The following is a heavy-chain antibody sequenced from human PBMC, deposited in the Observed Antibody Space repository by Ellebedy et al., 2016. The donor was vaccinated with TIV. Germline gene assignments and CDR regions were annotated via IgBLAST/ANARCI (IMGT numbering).Heavy chain of an antibody. CDR2: ISSSSSYI. D-gene: IGHD3-9*01. Sequence: GESLKISCAASGFTFSNYNMNWVRQAPGKGLEWVSSISSSSSYIYYADSVKGRFTISRDNAKNSLYLQMNSLRAEDTAVYYCAMGGGPHFDWLLAWGQGTLVTVSS. CDR3: AMGGGPHFDWLLA. CDR1: GFTFSNYN. V-gene: IGHV3-21*04. J-gene: IGHJ5*02.